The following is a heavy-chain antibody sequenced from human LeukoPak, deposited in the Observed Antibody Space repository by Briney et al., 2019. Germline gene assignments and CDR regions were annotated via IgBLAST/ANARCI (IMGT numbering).Heavy chain of an antibody. CDR3: VRGSDS. V-gene: IGHV3-74*01. D-gene: IGHD3-16*01. Sequence: GGSLRLSCAASGFTFSSDWMHCVRQAPGKGLVCVSYINGDGSSTNYADSVRGRFTISRDNAKKTLYLQMNSLRDEDTAVYYCVRGSDSWGRGTLVTVSS. J-gene: IGHJ5*01. CDR1: GFTFSSDW. CDR2: INGDGSST.